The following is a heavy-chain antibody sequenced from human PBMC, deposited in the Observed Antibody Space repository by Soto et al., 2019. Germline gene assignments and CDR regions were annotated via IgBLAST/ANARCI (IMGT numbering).Heavy chain of an antibody. CDR3: ARRTTYCTNGVCYPNGGEDY. Sequence: QLQLQESGPGLVKLSETLSLTCTVSGGSISSSSYYWGWIRQPPGKGLEWIGCIYYSGSTYYNPSLKSRVTISVDTSKNQFSRKLSSVTAADTAAYYRARRTTYCTNGVCYPNGGEDYWGQGTLVTVAP. CDR1: GGSISSSSYY. J-gene: IGHJ4*02. CDR2: IYYSGST. V-gene: IGHV4-39*01. D-gene: IGHD2-8*01.